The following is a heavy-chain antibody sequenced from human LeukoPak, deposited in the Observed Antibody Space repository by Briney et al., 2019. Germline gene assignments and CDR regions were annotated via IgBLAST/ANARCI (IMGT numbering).Heavy chain of an antibody. J-gene: IGHJ6*02. CDR2: IYTSGST. Sequence: PSETLSLTCTVSVGSISSYYWSWIRQPVGKGLEWIGRIYTSGSTNYNPSLKSRVTRSVATSKNQFSLKLSSVTAADTAVYYCARTNARTSGMDVWGQGTTVTVSS. CDR1: VGSISSYY. D-gene: IGHD2-2*01. V-gene: IGHV4-4*07. CDR3: ARTNARTSGMDV.